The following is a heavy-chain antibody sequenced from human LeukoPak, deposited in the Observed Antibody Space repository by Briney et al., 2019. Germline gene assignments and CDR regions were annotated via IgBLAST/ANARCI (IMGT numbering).Heavy chain of an antibody. CDR1: GGSISSYY. CDR3: ARGPRITIFELDY. J-gene: IGHJ4*02. Sequence: PSETLSLTCTVSGGSISSYYWSWIRQPPGKGLEWSEYIYYSGSTNYNPSLKSRVTTSVDTSKNPFSLKMSSVTAADTAVYYCARGPRITIFELDYWGQGTLVTVSS. CDR2: IYYSGST. V-gene: IGHV4-59*01. D-gene: IGHD3-9*01.